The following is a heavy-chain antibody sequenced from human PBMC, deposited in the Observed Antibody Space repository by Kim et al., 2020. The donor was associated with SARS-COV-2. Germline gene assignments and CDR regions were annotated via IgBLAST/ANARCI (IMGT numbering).Heavy chain of an antibody. D-gene: IGHD6-6*01. V-gene: IGHV4-39*01. J-gene: IGHJ3*02. CDR2: T. Sequence: TYNNPSLKSRVTITVDTSKNQFSLKLSSVTAADTAVYYWARLRPWAFDIWGQGTMVTVSS. CDR3: ARLRPWAFDI.